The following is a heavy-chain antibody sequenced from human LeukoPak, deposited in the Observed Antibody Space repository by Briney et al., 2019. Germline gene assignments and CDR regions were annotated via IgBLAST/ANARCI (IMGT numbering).Heavy chain of an antibody. CDR3: AREITIFGVVPQADNWFDP. CDR2: IYTSGST. J-gene: IGHJ5*02. V-gene: IGHV4-4*07. Sequence: PSETLSLTCTVSGGSISSYYWSWIRQPAGKGLEWIGRIYTSGSTNYNPSLKSRVTMSVGTSKNQFSLKLSSVTAADTAVYYCAREITIFGVVPQADNWFDPWGQGTLVTVSS. CDR1: GGSISSYY. D-gene: IGHD3-3*01.